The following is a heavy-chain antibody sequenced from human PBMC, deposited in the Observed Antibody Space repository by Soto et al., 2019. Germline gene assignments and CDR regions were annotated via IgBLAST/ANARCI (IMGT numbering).Heavy chain of an antibody. CDR2: IKHDGSVK. V-gene: IGHV3-7*03. J-gene: IGHJ4*02. CDR1: GFTFSGYW. CDR3: ARAPYINAWYRFDL. D-gene: IGHD6-13*01. Sequence: LILSCEASGFTFSGYWISWVRHAPGKGLEWVADIKHDGSVKFYVDSVKGRFTISRDNAKKLLYLQMSGLRAEDTALYYCARAPYINAWYRFDLWGQGTLVTVSS.